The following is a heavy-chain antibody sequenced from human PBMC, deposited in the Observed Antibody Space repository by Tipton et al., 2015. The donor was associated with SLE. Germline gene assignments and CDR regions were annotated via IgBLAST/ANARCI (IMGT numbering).Heavy chain of an antibody. Sequence: SLRLSCAASGFTFSSHWMHRVRQAPGKGLVWVSQINVDGSGTTYADSVKGRFTLSRDNAKNAVYLQMNSLRAEDTAVYYRVRGGFGSDLDCWGQGTLVTVSP. J-gene: IGHJ4*02. CDR3: VRGGFGSDLDC. V-gene: IGHV3-74*01. CDR1: GFTFSSHW. CDR2: INVDGSGT. D-gene: IGHD3-10*01.